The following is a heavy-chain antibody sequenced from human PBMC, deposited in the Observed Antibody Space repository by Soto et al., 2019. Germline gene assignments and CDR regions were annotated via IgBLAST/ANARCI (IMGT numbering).Heavy chain of an antibody. CDR2: IYYSGST. J-gene: IGHJ6*02. Sequence: SATMPLTCAVSAEYVTSGNYYRPWIRQPPGKGLEWVGHIYYSGSTNYSPSLNSRVTISLNTPSNQFSRRLNSVTAADTAVYYCASSAGRTGDFFYYNGMDDWGQGTTGTVSS. V-gene: IGHV4-61*01. CDR1: AEYVTSGNYY. D-gene: IGHD3-10*01. CDR3: ASSAGRTGDFFYYNGMDD.